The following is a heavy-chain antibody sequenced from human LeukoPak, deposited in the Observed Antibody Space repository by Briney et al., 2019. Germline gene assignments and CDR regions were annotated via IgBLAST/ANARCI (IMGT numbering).Heavy chain of an antibody. D-gene: IGHD3-9*01. CDR1: GFTFSSCG. Sequence: PGGSLRLSCAASGFTFSSCGMSWVRQAPGKGLEWVSTISASGYNTYYADSVKGRFTISRDNSKNTLYLQMNSLRAEDTAVYYCARFYDILTGFRSNYFDYWGQGTLVTVSS. CDR2: ISASGYNT. CDR3: ARFYDILTGFRSNYFDY. J-gene: IGHJ4*02. V-gene: IGHV3-23*01.